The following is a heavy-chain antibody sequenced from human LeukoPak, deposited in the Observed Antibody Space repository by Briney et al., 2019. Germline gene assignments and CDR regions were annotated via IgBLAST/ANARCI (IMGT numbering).Heavy chain of an antibody. CDR3: ARGSPRIAAAGTRYNWFDP. J-gene: IGHJ5*02. V-gene: IGHV4-34*01. CDR1: GGSFSGYY. Sequence: SETLSLTCAVYGGSFSGYYWSWIRQPPGKGLEWIGEINHSGSTNYNPSLKSRVTISVDTSKNQFSLKLSSVTAADTAVYYRARGSPRIAAAGTRYNWFDPWGQGTLVTVSS. CDR2: INHSGST. D-gene: IGHD6-13*01.